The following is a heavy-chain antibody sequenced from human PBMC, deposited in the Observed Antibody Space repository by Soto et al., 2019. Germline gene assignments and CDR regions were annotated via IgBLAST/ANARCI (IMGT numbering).Heavy chain of an antibody. V-gene: IGHV3-23*01. CDR1: GFTFSTYA. Sequence: EVQLLESGGGLVQPGGSLRLSCAASGFTFSTYAMAWVRQAPGKGLEWVSAITGGGHSTSYADSVKGRFAISRDNSKNTLYLQMNSLRAEDTAVYYCAKEGLNRLFWFDYWGQGTLVTVSS. CDR3: AKEGLNRLFWFDY. D-gene: IGHD3-3*01. J-gene: IGHJ4*02. CDR2: ITGGGHST.